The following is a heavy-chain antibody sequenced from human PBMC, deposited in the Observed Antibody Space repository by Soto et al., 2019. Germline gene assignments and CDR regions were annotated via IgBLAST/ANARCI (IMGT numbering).Heavy chain of an antibody. D-gene: IGHD2-15*01. J-gene: IGHJ4*02. CDR2: ISYEGSHK. V-gene: IGHV3-30*03. Sequence: QVQLVESGGGVVQPGRSLRLSCAASGFIFSSYGMHWVRQAPGKGLEWVAVISYEGSHKYYADSVKGRFTITRDNSKNALYPQTKDKSPDATSVYNSALKVDGGGGSYSWSEGVYYWGQGTLLTVSS. CDR3: ALKVDGGGGSYSWSEGVYY. CDR1: GFIFSSYG.